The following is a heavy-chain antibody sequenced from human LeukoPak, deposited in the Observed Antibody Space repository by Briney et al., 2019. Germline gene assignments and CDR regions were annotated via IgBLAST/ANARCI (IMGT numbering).Heavy chain of an antibody. CDR1: GFTFSSYW. Sequence: GGSLRLSCAASGFTFSSYWMSWVRQAPGKGLEGVANIKQDGSEKYYVDSVKGRFTISRDNAKNSLYLQMNSLRAEDTAVYYCAREDGHSYGTVDYWGQGTLVTVSS. J-gene: IGHJ4*02. D-gene: IGHD5-18*01. V-gene: IGHV3-7*01. CDR3: AREDGHSYGTVDY. CDR2: IKQDGSEK.